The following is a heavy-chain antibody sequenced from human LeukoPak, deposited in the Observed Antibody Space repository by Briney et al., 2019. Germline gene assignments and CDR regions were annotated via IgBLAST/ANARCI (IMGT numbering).Heavy chain of an antibody. D-gene: IGHD2/OR15-2a*01. CDR2: IKQDGSEK. J-gene: IGHJ4*02. V-gene: IGHV3-7*01. CDR1: GFTFSSYW. Sequence: PGGSLRLSCAASGFTFSSYWLSWVRQVPGKDLEWVAKIKQDGSEKYYVDSVKGRFTLSRDNAKNSLYPQMNSLRAEDTAVYYCARGPTRANSSDYWGQGTLVTVSS. CDR3: ARGPTRANSSDY.